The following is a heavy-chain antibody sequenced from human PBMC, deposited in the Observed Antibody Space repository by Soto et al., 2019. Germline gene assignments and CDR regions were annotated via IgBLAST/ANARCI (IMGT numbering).Heavy chain of an antibody. CDR2: ISSSSSTI. Sequence: GGSLRLSCAASGFTFSSYSMTWVRQAPGKGLEWVSYISSSSSTIYYADSVKGRFTISRDNAKNSLYLQMNSLRDEDTAVYYCARDSLGYCSGGSCYYYYGMDVWGQGTTVTVSS. D-gene: IGHD2-15*01. CDR3: ARDSLGYCSGGSCYYYYGMDV. CDR1: GFTFSSYS. J-gene: IGHJ6*02. V-gene: IGHV3-48*02.